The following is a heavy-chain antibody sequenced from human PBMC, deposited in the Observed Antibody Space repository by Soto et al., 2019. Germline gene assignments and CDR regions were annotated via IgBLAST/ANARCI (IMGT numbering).Heavy chain of an antibody. Sequence: QVQLVQSGAEVKKPGSSVKVSCKASGGTFSSYAISWVRQAPGQGLEWMGGIITIFGTANYAQKFQGRVTITADESTSTAYMELSSLRSEDTAVYYCAREQLGYCSGGSCWGRDYYYYGMDVWGQGTTVTVSS. D-gene: IGHD2-15*01. CDR2: IITIFGTA. J-gene: IGHJ6*02. V-gene: IGHV1-69*01. CDR3: AREQLGYCSGGSCWGRDYYYYGMDV. CDR1: GGTFSSYA.